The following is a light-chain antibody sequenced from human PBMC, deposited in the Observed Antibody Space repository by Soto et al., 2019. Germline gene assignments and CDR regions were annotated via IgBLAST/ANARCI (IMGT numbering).Light chain of an antibody. V-gene: IGLV1-40*01. Sequence: QSVLTQPPSVSGAPGQMVTVSCTGSSSNIGADYDVHWYQHLPGTAPKLLIYDNSNRSSGVPDRFSASKSGASASLAITGLQAEDEADYYCQSYDSSLSGVVFGGGTKLTVL. J-gene: IGLJ2*01. CDR2: DNS. CDR1: SSNIGADYD. CDR3: QSYDSSLSGVV.